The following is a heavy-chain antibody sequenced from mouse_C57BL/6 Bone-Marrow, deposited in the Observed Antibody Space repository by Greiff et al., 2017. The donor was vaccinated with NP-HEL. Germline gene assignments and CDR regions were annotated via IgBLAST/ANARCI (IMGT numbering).Heavy chain of an antibody. CDR1: GFSLTSYA. J-gene: IGHJ3*01. D-gene: IGHD1-1*01. CDR2: IWTGGGT. CDR3: ASYYYGSSWFAY. Sequence: VKLMESGPGLVAPSQSLSITCTVTGFSLTSYAISWVRQPPGKGLEWLGVIWTGGGTNYNSALKSRLSIIKDNSNSQAFLKLNSLQTDDTARYYCASYYYGSSWFAYWGQGTLVTVSA. V-gene: IGHV2-9-1*01.